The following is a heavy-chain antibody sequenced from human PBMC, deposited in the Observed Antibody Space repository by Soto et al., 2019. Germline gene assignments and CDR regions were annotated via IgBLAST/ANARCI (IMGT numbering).Heavy chain of an antibody. J-gene: IGHJ4*02. V-gene: IGHV3-74*01. CDR1: GFTFTNYW. CDR2: IDGVGAGT. Sequence: EVQLVQSGGGSVQPGGSLRLSCAASGFTFTNYWMHWVRQVPGKGLVWVSRIDGVGAGTSYSDSVRGRFTISRDNAENMLYLQMNRLRAEDTAVYYGRTVLEYWGQGTRVTVSS. CDR3: RTVLEY. D-gene: IGHD1-1*01.